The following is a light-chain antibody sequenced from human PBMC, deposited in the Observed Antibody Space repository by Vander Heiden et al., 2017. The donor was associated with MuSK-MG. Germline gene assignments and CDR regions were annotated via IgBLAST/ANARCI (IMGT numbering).Light chain of an antibody. V-gene: IGKV3-20*01. CDR1: QSVSSTY. J-gene: IGKJ2*01. CDR2: GAS. Sequence: EIVLTPSPGTLSFSPGERATLSCRASQSVSSTYLGWYQQKPGQAPRLLIYGASTRATGIPDRFSGSGSGTDFTLTISRLEPEDCAVYYCQQYGRSPYTFGQGTKLEIK. CDR3: QQYGRSPYT.